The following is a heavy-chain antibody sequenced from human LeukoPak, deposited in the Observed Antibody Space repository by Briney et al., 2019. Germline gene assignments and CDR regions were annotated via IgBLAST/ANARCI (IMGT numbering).Heavy chain of an antibody. CDR1: GYTFTGYY. D-gene: IGHD4-17*01. Sequence: ASVKVSCKASGYTFTGYYTHWVRQAPGQGLEWMGWINPNSGGTNYAQKFQGRVTMTRDTSISTAYMELSRLRSDDTAVYYCARVNTHSRYGDYHYWGQGTLVTVSS. CDR2: INPNSGGT. CDR3: ARVNTHSRYGDYHY. J-gene: IGHJ4*02. V-gene: IGHV1-2*02.